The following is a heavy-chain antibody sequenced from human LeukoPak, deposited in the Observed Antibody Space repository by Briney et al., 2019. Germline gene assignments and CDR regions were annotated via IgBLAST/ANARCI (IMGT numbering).Heavy chain of an antibody. CDR2: ISYDGSNK. CDR3: ARDKDEALDY. CDR1: GFTFSSYA. J-gene: IGHJ4*02. V-gene: IGHV3-30-3*01. Sequence: PGRSLRLSCAASGFTFSSYAMHWVRQAPGKGLEWVAVISYDGSNKYYADSVKGRFTISRDNSKNTLYLQMNSLRAEDTAVYYCARDKDEALDYWGQGTLVTVS.